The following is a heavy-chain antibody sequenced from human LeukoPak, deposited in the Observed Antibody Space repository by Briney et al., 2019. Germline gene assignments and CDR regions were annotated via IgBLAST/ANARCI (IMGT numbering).Heavy chain of an antibody. D-gene: IGHD6-13*01. CDR2: IYSGGST. V-gene: IGHV3-66*01. CDR3: ARDSAYSSTPHYGMDV. CDR1: GFTVSSNY. J-gene: IGHJ6*02. Sequence: GGSLRLSCAASGFTVSSNYMSWVRQAPGKGLEWVSVIYSGGSTYYADSVKGRFTISRDNSKNTLYLQMNSLRAEDTAVYYCARDSAYSSTPHYGMDVWGQGTTVTVSS.